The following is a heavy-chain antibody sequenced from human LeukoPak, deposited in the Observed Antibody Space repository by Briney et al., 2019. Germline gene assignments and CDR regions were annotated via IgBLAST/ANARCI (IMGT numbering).Heavy chain of an antibody. D-gene: IGHD2-8*02. CDR3: ARDYWASYY. CDR1: GFTFSTYW. V-gene: IGHV3-7*01. CDR2: IKEDGSER. J-gene: IGHJ4*02. Sequence: PGGSLRLSCAASGFTFSTYWMSWVSPAPGKVLEWVAKIKEDGSERYYVDSVKGRFTISRDKARNPLYLQMNSLRAEYTAVYYFARDYWASYYWGQGTLFTVSS.